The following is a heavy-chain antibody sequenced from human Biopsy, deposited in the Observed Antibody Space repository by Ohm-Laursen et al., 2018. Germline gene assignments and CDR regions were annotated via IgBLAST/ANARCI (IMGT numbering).Heavy chain of an antibody. V-gene: IGHV3-30*18. CDR1: GFSFSSYG. D-gene: IGHD5-18*01. J-gene: IGHJ6*02. CDR2: IFYDGSNT. Sequence: SLRLSCAASGFSFSSYGMHWVRQAPGKGLEWVAFIFYDGSNTYYADSVKGRFTISRDNSRDTLYLQMSSLRAEDTAVYYCAKDRYNYTPIGGFSMDVWGQGTTVTVTS. CDR3: AKDRYNYTPIGGFSMDV.